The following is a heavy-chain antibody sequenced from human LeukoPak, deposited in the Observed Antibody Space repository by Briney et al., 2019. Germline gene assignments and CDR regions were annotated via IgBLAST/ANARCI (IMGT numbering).Heavy chain of an antibody. Sequence: HPGGSLRLSCAASGFTFDDYTMHWVRQAPGKGLEWVSLFSWDGGSKYYADSVKGRFTISRDNSKNSLYLQMNSLRTEDTALYYCTKETESQRSFDNWGQGTLVTVSS. V-gene: IGHV3-43*01. J-gene: IGHJ4*02. D-gene: IGHD5-24*01. CDR1: GFTFDDYT. CDR3: TKETESQRSFDN. CDR2: FSWDGGSK.